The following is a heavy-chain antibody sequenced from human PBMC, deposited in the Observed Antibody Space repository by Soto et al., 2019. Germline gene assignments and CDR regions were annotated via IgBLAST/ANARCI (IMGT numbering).Heavy chain of an antibody. Sequence: QVQLVQSGAEVKKPGSSVKVSCKASGGTFSSYTISWVRQAPGQGLEWMGRIIPILGIANYAQKFQGRVTITTDKSTSTAYMELSSLRSEDTAVYYCARMTEACRGGSCYYYGMDVWGQGTTVTVSS. D-gene: IGHD2-15*01. CDR2: IIPILGIA. J-gene: IGHJ6*02. V-gene: IGHV1-69*02. CDR1: GGTFSSYT. CDR3: ARMTEACRGGSCYYYGMDV.